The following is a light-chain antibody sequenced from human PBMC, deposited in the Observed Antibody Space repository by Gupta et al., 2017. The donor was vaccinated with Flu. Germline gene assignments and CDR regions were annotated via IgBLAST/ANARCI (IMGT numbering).Light chain of an antibody. Sequence: QSALTQPASVSGSPGQSITISCTGSNSDLGRYNYGSWYQQHPGKAPKVIIYEVNNRPSGVSDRFSGSKSGSTASLTIFGLQAEDEADYYCSSYTTSSSRIFGGGTKVTVL. J-gene: IGLJ2*01. CDR1: NSDLGRYNY. CDR2: EVN. CDR3: SSYTTSSSRI. V-gene: IGLV2-14*03.